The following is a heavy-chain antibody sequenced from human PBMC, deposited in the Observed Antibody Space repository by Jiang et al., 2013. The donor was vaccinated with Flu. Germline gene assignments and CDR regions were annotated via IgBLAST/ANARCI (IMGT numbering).Heavy chain of an antibody. D-gene: IGHD6-19*01. Sequence: VQLLESGGGLVKPGGSLRLSCAASGFTFSTYTMNWVRQAPGKGLEWVSCISSGSSYIYYADSVKGRFTISRDNAKNSLYLQMNSLRAEDTAVYYCARDPGLAEAVFYYYGMDVWGKGTTVTVSS. CDR1: GFTFSTYT. CDR2: ISSGSSYI. CDR3: ARDPGLAEAVFYYYGMDV. J-gene: IGHJ6*04. V-gene: IGHV3-21*01.